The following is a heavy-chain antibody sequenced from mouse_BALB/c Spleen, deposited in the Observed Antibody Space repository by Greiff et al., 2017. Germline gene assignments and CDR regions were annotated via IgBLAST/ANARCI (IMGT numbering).Heavy chain of an antibody. CDR3: ARERYGSSYYAMDY. V-gene: IGHV2-9*02. CDR1: GFSLTSYG. D-gene: IGHD1-1*01. J-gene: IGHJ4*01. CDR2: IWAGGST. Sequence: VQLMESGPGLVAPSQSLSITCTVSGFSLTSYGVHWVRQPPGKGLEWLGVIWAGGSTNYNSALMSRLSISKDNSKSQVFLKMNSLQTDDTAMYYCARERYGSSYYAMDYWGQGTSVTVSS.